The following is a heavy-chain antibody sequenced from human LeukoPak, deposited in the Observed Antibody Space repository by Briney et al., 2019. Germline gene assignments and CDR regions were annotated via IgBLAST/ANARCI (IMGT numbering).Heavy chain of an antibody. J-gene: IGHJ6*02. CDR1: GGTFSSYA. CDR2: IIPIFGTA. Sequence: ASVKVSCKASGGTFSSYAISRVRQAPGQGLEWMGGIIPIFGTANYAQKFQGRVTITADESTSTAYMELSSLRSEDTAVYYCASPEDYGDYGPYYYYGMDVWGQGTTVTVSS. D-gene: IGHD4-17*01. CDR3: ASPEDYGDYGPYYYYGMDV. V-gene: IGHV1-69*13.